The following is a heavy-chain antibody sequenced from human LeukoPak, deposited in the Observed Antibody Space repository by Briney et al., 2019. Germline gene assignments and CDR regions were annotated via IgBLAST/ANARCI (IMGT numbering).Heavy chain of an antibody. J-gene: IGHJ6*03. D-gene: IGHD1-26*01. V-gene: IGHV3-7*01. CDR1: GFTFSSYW. Sequence: QAGGSLRLSCAASGFTFSSYWMSWVRQAPGKGLEWVANIKQDGSEKYYVDSVKGRFTISRDNAKNSLYLQLNSLRAEDTAVYYCARDPYSGSYSDYYYYYMDVWGKGTTVTVSS. CDR2: IKQDGSEK. CDR3: ARDPYSGSYSDYYYYYMDV.